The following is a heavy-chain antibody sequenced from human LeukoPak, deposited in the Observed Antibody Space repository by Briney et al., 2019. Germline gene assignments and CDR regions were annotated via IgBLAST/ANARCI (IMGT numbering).Heavy chain of an antibody. V-gene: IGHV3-11*05. CDR1: VFRFSDYY. D-gene: IGHD2-21*02. Sequence: GGSLRLSCEASVFRFSDYYMTGIRQTPGRGLEWVSYISNGGDSTSYADSLEGRFTISRDNAKNSLYLRMNSLRAEDTAMYYCVRATEGGAMDVWGQGTTVTVSS. CDR3: VRATEGGAMDV. J-gene: IGHJ6*02. CDR2: ISNGGDST.